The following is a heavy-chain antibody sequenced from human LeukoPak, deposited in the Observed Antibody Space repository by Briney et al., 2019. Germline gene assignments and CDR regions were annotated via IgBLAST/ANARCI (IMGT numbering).Heavy chain of an antibody. Sequence: ASMKVSCKTSGYTFTGHYIHWVRQAPGQGLEWMGWINPNSGVTNYVQKFQGRVAMTRDTSIRAAYMELSRLTSDDTAVYYCARGVYCSSTSCYSGLGYYYYYMDVWGKGTTVTASS. CDR3: ARGVYCSSTSCYSGLGYYYYYMDV. CDR1: GYTFTGHY. CDR2: INPNSGVT. D-gene: IGHD2-2*02. J-gene: IGHJ6*03. V-gene: IGHV1-2*02.